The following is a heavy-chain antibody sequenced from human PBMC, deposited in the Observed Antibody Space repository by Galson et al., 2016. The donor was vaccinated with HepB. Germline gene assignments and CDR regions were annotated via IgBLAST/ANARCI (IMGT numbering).Heavy chain of an antibody. CDR3: AQDPNGNYIGAFDM. V-gene: IGHV3-23*01. J-gene: IGHJ3*02. D-gene: IGHD4-17*01. CDR2: ITGPGDTT. Sequence: SLRLSCAASGFTFSHYAVTWVRQAPGKGLDWVSSITGPGDTTRYAESVKGRFTISRDNSKNTVYLEMNSLRAEDTAIYYCAQDPNGNYIGAFDMWGQGTLVTVSS. CDR1: GFTFSHYA.